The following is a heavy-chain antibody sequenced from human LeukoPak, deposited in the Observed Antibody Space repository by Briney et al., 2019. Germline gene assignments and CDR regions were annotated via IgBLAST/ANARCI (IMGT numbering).Heavy chain of an antibody. J-gene: IGHJ4*02. CDR1: GFTFSSYW. D-gene: IGHD3-10*01. CDR3: AKVASYSRSEYGSGSFDS. CDR2: ITTSGGST. V-gene: IGHV3-23*01. Sequence: GGSLRLSCAASGFTFSSYWMSWVRQAPGKGLEWVSAITTSGGSTYYADSVKGRFTISRDNSKNTLYLQLNSLGAEDTAVYFCAKVASYSRSEYGSGSFDSWGQGTLVTVSS.